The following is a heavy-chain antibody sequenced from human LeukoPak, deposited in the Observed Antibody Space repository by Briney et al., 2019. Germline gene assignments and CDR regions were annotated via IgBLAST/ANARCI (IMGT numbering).Heavy chain of an antibody. V-gene: IGHV3-9*03. CDR2: ISWNSGSI. CDR1: GFTFDDYA. CDR3: AKDTDYDSSGYYSGGAFDI. J-gene: IGHJ3*02. D-gene: IGHD3-22*01. Sequence: PGRSLRLSCAASGFTFDDYAMHWVRQAPGKGLEWVSGISWNSGSIGYADSVKGRFTISRDNAKNSLYLQMNSLRAEDMALYYCAKDTDYDSSGYYSGGAFDIWGQGTMVTVSS.